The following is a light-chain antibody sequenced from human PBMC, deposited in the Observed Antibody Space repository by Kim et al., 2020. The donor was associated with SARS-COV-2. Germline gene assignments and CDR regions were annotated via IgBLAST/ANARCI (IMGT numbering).Light chain of an antibody. V-gene: IGLV1-36*01. J-gene: IGLJ3*02. CDR3: AAWDDRLNGPV. CDR2: HDD. CDR1: SSNIGNAA. Sequence: QSVLTQPPSVSEAPRQRVTISCSGSSSNIGNAAVNWYQQFPGKAPKLLIYHDDLLPSGVSDRFSGSKSGTSASLAISGLQSEDEADYYCAAWDDRLNGPVFGGGTQLTVL.